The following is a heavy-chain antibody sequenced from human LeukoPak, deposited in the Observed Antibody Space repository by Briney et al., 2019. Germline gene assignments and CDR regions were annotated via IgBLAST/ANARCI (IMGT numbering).Heavy chain of an antibody. CDR1: GFTLSHFG. V-gene: IGHV3-33*01. D-gene: IGHD2/OR15-2a*01. Sequence: GGSLRLSCTASGFTLSHFGMHWVRQAPGKGLELVALMWSDGTKTSYADSVKGRFTISRDISRNTLYLQMNSLRAEDTALYYCVRDADTTAFYWYFDLWGRGTLVTVSS. CDR3: VRDADTTAFYWYFDL. J-gene: IGHJ2*01. CDR2: MWSDGTKT.